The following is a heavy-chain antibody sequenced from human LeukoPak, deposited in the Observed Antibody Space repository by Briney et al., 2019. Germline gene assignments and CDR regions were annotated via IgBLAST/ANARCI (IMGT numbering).Heavy chain of an antibody. D-gene: IGHD3-16*02. Sequence: GGSLRLSCAASGFTFGSYGMHWVRQAPGKGLEWVAVIAYHGGAEYYADFVKGRFTISRDNSKNTVDLQLNSLRAEDSAVYYCAKQSFRMVNYFDYWGQGTLVTVSS. J-gene: IGHJ4*02. CDR1: GFTFGSYG. CDR2: IAYHGGAE. V-gene: IGHV3-30*18. CDR3: AKQSFRMVNYFDY.